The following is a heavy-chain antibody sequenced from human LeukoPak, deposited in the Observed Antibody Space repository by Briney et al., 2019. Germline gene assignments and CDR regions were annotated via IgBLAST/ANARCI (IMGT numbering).Heavy chain of an antibody. D-gene: IGHD3-10*02. J-gene: IGHJ6*04. CDR1: GFTFSK. Sequence: GGSLRLSCAASGFTFSKMNWVRQAPGKGLEWVSYISSSGSTIYYADSVKGRFTISRDNAKNSLYLQMNSLRAEDTAVYYCAELGITMIGGVWGKGTTVTSSS. V-gene: IGHV3-48*03. CDR3: AELGITMIGGV. CDR2: ISSSGSTI.